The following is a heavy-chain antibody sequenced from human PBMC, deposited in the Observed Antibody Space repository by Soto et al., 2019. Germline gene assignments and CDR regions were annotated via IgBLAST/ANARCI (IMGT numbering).Heavy chain of an antibody. CDR2: VYYNENT. J-gene: IGHJ5*02. Sequence: SETLSLTCSVSGGSISSFTYYWGWIRQPPGKGLEWIGTVYYNENTYYNPSLKSRVTITVDTAKNQFSLNLRSVTAADTAMYFCARRERYYGSPGWLDPWGPGTLVTVSS. V-gene: IGHV4-39*01. CDR3: ARRERYYGSPGWLDP. D-gene: IGHD3-10*01. CDR1: GGSISSFTYY.